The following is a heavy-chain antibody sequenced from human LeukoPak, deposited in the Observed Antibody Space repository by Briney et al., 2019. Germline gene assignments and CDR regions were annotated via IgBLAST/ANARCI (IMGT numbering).Heavy chain of an antibody. CDR2: ICHSGST. V-gene: IGHV4-30-2*01. J-gene: IGHJ6*03. CDR1: GGSISSGGYY. Sequence: SETVSLTCTVSGGSISSGGYYWRWIRQPPGEGLEWIGYICHSGSTYYNPYLTSRVTISVDRSKNQFSLKLSSVTAADTAVYYCARVRTPNYDFWSGYYVDVWGKGTTVTVSS. D-gene: IGHD3-3*01. CDR3: ARVRTPNYDFWSGYYVDV.